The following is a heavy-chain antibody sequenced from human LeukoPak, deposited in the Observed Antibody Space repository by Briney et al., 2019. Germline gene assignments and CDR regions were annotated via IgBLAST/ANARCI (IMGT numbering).Heavy chain of an antibody. CDR3: ARGKGGSGYSIDY. CDR1: GFTFRSNW. V-gene: IGHV3-74*01. CDR2: INTDGRST. D-gene: IGHD3-3*01. Sequence: GGSLRLSCAASGFTFRSNWMHWVRQVPGKGLVWVSRINTDGRSTVYADSVKGRFTISRDNAENTLYLQMNSLRAEDTAIYYCARGKGGSGYSIDYWGQGTLVTVSS. J-gene: IGHJ4*02.